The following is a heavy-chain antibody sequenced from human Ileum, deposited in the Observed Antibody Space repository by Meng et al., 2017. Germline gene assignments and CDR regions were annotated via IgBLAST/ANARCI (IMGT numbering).Heavy chain of an antibody. CDR2: GST. CDR1: GASVSSNNDG. V-gene: IGHV4-61*01. J-gene: IGHJ4*02. D-gene: IGHD7-27*01. Sequence: QRRLEEWVPGPGSPVETLSLTCTVSGASVSSNNDGWGWIRQPPGKGLEWIGYGSTNHNPSLKSRVTISVDTSKNQFFLTLNSVTAADTAIYYCARDHWGSLDYWGQGILVTVSS. CDR3: ARDHWGSLDY.